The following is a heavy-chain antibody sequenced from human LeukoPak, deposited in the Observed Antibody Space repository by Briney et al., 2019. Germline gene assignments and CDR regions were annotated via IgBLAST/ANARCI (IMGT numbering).Heavy chain of an antibody. CDR1: GFTFSSYS. CDR2: ISSSSSYI. Sequence: GGSLRLSCAASGFTFSSYSMNWVRQAPGKGMEWVSSISSSSSYIYYADSVKGRFTISRDNSKNTLYLQMNSLRAKDTAVYYCANGYCTNGVCYPYYYYYMDVWGKGTTVTVSS. J-gene: IGHJ6*03. CDR3: ANGYCTNGVCYPYYYYYMDV. V-gene: IGHV3-21*01. D-gene: IGHD2-8*01.